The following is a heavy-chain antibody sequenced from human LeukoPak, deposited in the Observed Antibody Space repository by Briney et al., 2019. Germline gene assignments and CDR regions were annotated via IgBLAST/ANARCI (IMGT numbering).Heavy chain of an antibody. CDR1: GFTFSSYA. J-gene: IGHJ6*02. Sequence: GGSLRLSCAASGFTFSSYAMHWVRQAPGKGLEWVAVISYDGSNKYYADSVKGRFTISRDNSKNTLYLQMNSLRAEDTAVYYCARDRGESVYYYYGMDVWGQGTTVTVSS. D-gene: IGHD3-10*01. CDR2: ISYDGSNK. CDR3: ARDRGESVYYYYGMDV. V-gene: IGHV3-30*04.